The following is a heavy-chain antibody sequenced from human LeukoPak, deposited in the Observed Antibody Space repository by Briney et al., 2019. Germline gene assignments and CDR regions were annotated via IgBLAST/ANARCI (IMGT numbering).Heavy chain of an antibody. CDR1: GYTFTTVY. CDR2: VNPISGVS. CDR3: ARERDYCSGSACYGSDY. Sequence: ASVKVVCKTSGYTFTTVYIHWVRRARVQGLEWMGMVNPISGVSIYAQKFQGRVTMTRDTSTSTVYMELSSLTSDDAAVYFCARERDYCSGSACYGSDYWGQGTLVTVSS. J-gene: IGHJ4*02. V-gene: IGHV1-46*01. D-gene: IGHD2-15*01.